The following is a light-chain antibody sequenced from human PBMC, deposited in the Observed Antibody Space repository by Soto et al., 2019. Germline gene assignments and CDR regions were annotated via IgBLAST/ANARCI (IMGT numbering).Light chain of an antibody. J-gene: IGKJ4*01. V-gene: IGKV4-1*01. CDR1: QIVLYSSNNKNY. Sequence: DIVMTQSPDSLAVSLGERATINCKSSQIVLYSSNNKNYLAWYQQKPGQPPKLLIYWASTRQSGVPDRFSGSGSGTDFSLTISSLQAEDVAVYYCQQYYTPPLTFGGGTKVEIK. CDR2: WAS. CDR3: QQYYTPPLT.